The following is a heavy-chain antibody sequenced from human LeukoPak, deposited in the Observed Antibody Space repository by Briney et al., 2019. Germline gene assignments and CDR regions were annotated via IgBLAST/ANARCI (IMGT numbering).Heavy chain of an antibody. CDR1: GFTVSSNY. CDR3: ARSGTGDSAFDI. V-gene: IGHV3-66*01. CDR2: IYSGGST. Sequence: AGGSLRLSCAASGFTVSSNYMSWVRQAPGKGLEWVSVIYSGGSTYYADSVKGRFTISRDNSKSTLYLQMNSLRAEDTAVYYCARSGTGDSAFDIWGQGTMVTVSS. J-gene: IGHJ3*02. D-gene: IGHD7-27*01.